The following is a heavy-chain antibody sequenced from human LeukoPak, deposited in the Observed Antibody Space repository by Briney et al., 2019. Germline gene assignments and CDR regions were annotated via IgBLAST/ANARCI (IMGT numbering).Heavy chain of an antibody. D-gene: IGHD2-2*01. CDR3: ARDGDEYQLLPHDAFDI. CDR2: IWYDGSNK. CDR1: GFSFSSYG. Sequence: GGSLRLSCAASGFSFSSYGMHWVRQAPGKGLEWVAVIWYDGSNKYYADSVKGRFTISRDNSKNTLYLRMNSLRAEDTAVYYCARDGDEYQLLPHDAFDIWGQGTMVTVSS. V-gene: IGHV3-33*01. J-gene: IGHJ3*02.